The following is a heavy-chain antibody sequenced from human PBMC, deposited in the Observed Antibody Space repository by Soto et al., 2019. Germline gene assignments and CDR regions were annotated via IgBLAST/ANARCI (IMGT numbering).Heavy chain of an antibody. V-gene: IGHV4-4*02. CDR2: SHQSGNT. J-gene: IGHJ4*02. Sequence: QVQLQESGPGLVKPSGTLSLTCAVSGVSIGSHDWWTWVRQPPGKGLEWIGESHQSGNTNYNSSLXSRVTISLAKSKNPFSLQLSSVTVADTAVYYCATRDTGRVYWGQGTLVTVSS. CDR1: GVSIGSHDW. CDR3: ATRDTGRVY. D-gene: IGHD5-18*01.